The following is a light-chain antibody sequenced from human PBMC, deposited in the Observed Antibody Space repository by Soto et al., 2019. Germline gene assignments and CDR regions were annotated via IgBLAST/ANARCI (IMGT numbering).Light chain of an antibody. V-gene: IGKV1-39*01. CDR1: QSISSY. Sequence: DIQMTQSPSSLSASVGDRVTITCRASQSISSYLNWYQQKPGKAPKLLIYAASSLQSGVPSRFSGSGSGTDFTLTISSLQPEDFATYYCHQSYSTPLYTFGQGTKLAIK. J-gene: IGKJ2*01. CDR3: HQSYSTPLYT. CDR2: AAS.